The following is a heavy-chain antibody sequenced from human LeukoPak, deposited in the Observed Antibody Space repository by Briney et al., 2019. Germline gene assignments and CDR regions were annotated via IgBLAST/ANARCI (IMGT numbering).Heavy chain of an antibody. V-gene: IGHV3-23*01. D-gene: IGHD4-11*01. CDR1: GFTFSDYA. J-gene: IGHJ4*02. Sequence: GGSLRLSCIASGFTFSDYAMNWVRQAPGKGLEWVSTFKTNSGQVYYAESVRGRFTISRVNSKNTVYLEMSSLRAEDTALYFCARSVPDYTRFDYWGQGALVTVSS. CDR2: FKTNSGQV. CDR3: ARSVPDYTRFDY.